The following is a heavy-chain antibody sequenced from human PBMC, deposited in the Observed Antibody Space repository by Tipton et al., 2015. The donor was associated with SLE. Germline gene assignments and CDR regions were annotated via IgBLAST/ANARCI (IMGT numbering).Heavy chain of an antibody. Sequence: TLSLTCTVSSGSISSYFWSWIRQPPGRGLEWIGYIYPSGSPNFSPSLKSRVTISADMSKNQVSLNLRSVTAADTAVYYCVRGDYYYFDYWGQGTQVTVSS. D-gene: IGHD4-17*01. J-gene: IGHJ4*02. CDR1: SGSISSYF. V-gene: IGHV4-4*09. CDR2: IYPSGSP. CDR3: VRGDYYYFDY.